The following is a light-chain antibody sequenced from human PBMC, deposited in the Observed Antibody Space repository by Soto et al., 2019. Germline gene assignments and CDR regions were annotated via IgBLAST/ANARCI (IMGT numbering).Light chain of an antibody. CDR3: AAWDDSLRGV. J-gene: IGLJ1*01. V-gene: IGLV1-47*01. CDR1: RSNIGSNF. Sequence: QSVLTQPPSVSGTPGQRVTLSCSGSRSNIGSNFVYWYQQIPGTAPKLLIYKNNQRPSGVPDRFSGSKSGTSASLAISGLRSEDEADYYCAAWDDSLRGVFGTGTKVTGL. CDR2: KNN.